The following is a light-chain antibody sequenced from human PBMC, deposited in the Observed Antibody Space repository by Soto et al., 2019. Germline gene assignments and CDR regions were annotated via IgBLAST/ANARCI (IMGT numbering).Light chain of an antibody. CDR1: SSDVGGYNF. V-gene: IGLV2-14*01. J-gene: IGLJ2*01. Sequence: QSVLTQPASVSGSPGQSITISCTGTSSDVGGYNFVSWYQQHPGKAPKLIIYDVTNRPSGVSDRFSGSKSGNTASLTISGLQDEDEADYYCSSYASGTTRVFGGGTKLTVL. CDR2: DVT. CDR3: SSYASGTTRV.